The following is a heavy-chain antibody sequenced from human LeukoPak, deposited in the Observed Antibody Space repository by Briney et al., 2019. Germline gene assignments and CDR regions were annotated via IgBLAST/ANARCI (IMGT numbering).Heavy chain of an antibody. Sequence: SVKVSCKASGGTFSIYAISWVRQAPGQGLERMGGIIPIFGTANYAQKFQGRVTITADKSTSTAYMELSSLRSEDTAVYYCARGYSYGYPLDYWGQGTLVTVSS. CDR1: GGTFSIYA. D-gene: IGHD5-18*01. J-gene: IGHJ4*02. V-gene: IGHV1-69*06. CDR3: ARGYSYGYPLDY. CDR2: IIPIFGTA.